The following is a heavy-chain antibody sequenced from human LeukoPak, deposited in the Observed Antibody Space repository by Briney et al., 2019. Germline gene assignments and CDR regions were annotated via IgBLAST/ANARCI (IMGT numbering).Heavy chain of an antibody. CDR1: GGSFSGYF. CDR2: INHSGST. Sequence: SETLSLTCAVYGGSFSGYFWGWIRQPPGKGLEWIGEINHSGSTNYNPSLKSRVTISVDTSRNQFSLRLSSVTAADTAVYYCARLRIGGFDYWGQGTLVTVSS. V-gene: IGHV4-34*01. D-gene: IGHD3-10*01. CDR3: ARLRIGGFDY. J-gene: IGHJ4*02.